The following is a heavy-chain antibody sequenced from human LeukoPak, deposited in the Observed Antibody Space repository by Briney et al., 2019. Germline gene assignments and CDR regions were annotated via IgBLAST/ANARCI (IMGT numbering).Heavy chain of an antibody. Sequence: QAGGSLRLSRAASGFIFNNYGLIWIRQAPGKGLEWVSAISNDGGGTNYADFVKGRFTISRDNSKNTLFLQMNSLRAEDTALYYCAKGSSGYFVDLWGQGTLVTVSS. J-gene: IGHJ5*02. CDR3: AKGSSGYFVDL. V-gene: IGHV3-23*01. D-gene: IGHD3-22*01. CDR2: ISNDGGGT. CDR1: GFIFNNYG.